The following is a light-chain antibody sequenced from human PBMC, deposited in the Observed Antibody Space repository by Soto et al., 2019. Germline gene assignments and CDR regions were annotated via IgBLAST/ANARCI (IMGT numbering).Light chain of an antibody. CDR2: GNT. V-gene: IGLV1-40*01. CDR3: QSYDSSLSVL. J-gene: IGLJ2*01. Sequence: QSVLTQPPSVSGAPGQRVTISCTGSGSTFGAGYDVHWYQQFPGTAPKLLIYGNTHRPSGVPDRFSGSKSGTSASLAISGLQAEDEADYYCQSYDSSLSVLFGGGTKVTVL. CDR1: GSTFGAGYD.